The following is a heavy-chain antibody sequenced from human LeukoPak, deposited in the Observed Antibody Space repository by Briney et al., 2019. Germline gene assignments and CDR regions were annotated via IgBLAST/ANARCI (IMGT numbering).Heavy chain of an antibody. CDR2: IYYSGST. D-gene: IGHD2-2*01. CDR3: ASGSLRYCSSTSCYRFDY. Sequence: SETLSLTCTVSGGSINSYYWSWIRQPPGKGLEWIGYIYYSGSTNYNPSLKSRVTISVDRSKNQFSLKLSSVTAADTAVYYCASGSLRYCSSTSCYRFDYWGQGTLVTVSS. J-gene: IGHJ4*02. V-gene: IGHV4-59*12. CDR1: GGSINSYY.